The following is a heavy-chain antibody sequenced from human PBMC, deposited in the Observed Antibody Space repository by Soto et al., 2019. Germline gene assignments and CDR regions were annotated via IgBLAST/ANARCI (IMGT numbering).Heavy chain of an antibody. D-gene: IGHD4-17*01. CDR1: GGSISSGGYF. Sequence: SETLSLTCTVSGGSISSGGYFWTWIRQLPGKGLEWIGYIYHSGAAYYNPSLKSRVSISVDTSKNQFSLKLSSVTAADTAVYYCARAHYGDYGYGMDVWAKGPRSPSP. V-gene: IGHV4-30-4*01. J-gene: IGHJ6*02. CDR3: ARAHYGDYGYGMDV. CDR2: IYHSGAA.